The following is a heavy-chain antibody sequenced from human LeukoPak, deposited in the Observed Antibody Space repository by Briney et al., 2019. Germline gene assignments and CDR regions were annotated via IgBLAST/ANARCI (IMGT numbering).Heavy chain of an antibody. J-gene: IGHJ6*02. Sequence: GGSLRLYCAASGFTSSRYNMNWVRQSPGKGLEWVSSISSTGSYKYYADSVKGRFTISRDNARNSLYLQMNSLRAEDTAVYYCARDLDVWGQGTTVTVSS. CDR1: GFTSSRYN. CDR3: ARDLDV. V-gene: IGHV3-21*01. CDR2: ISSTGSYK.